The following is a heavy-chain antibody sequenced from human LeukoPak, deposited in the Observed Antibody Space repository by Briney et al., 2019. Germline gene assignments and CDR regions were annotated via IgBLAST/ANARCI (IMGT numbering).Heavy chain of an antibody. CDR3: ARNSKWLSPDY. Sequence: PSETLSLTCTVSGGSISSYYRSWIRQPPGKGLEWIGYIYYSGSTNYNPSLKSRVTISVDTSKNRFSLKLSSVTAADTAVYYCARNSKWLSPDYWGQGTLVTVSS. CDR2: IYYSGST. CDR1: GGSISSYY. D-gene: IGHD3-22*01. V-gene: IGHV4-59*01. J-gene: IGHJ4*02.